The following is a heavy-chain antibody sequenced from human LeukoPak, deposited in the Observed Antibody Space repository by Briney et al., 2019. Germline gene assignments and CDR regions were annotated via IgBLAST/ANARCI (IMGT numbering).Heavy chain of an antibody. D-gene: IGHD3-22*01. CDR1: GGTFSSYA. CDR2: INPNSGGT. CDR3: ARDSDDSSGYCLDY. V-gene: IGHV1-2*06. Sequence: ASVKVSCKASGGTFSSYAISWVRQAPGQGLEWMGRINPNSGGTNYAQKFQGRVTMTRDTSISTAYMELSRLRSDDTAVYYCARDSDDSSGYCLDYWGQGTLVTVSS. J-gene: IGHJ4*02.